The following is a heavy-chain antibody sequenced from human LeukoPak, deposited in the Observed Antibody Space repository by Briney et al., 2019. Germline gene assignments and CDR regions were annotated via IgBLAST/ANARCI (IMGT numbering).Heavy chain of an antibody. CDR1: GYTFTSYG. J-gene: IGHJ4*02. V-gene: IGHV1-18*01. D-gene: IGHD3-22*01. Sequence: ASVKVSCKASGYTFTSYGISWVRQAPGQGLEWMGWISAYNGNTNYAQKFQGRVTMTRDTSTSTVDMELSSLRSEDTAVYYCARDPAHYDTSGDYWGQGTLVTVSS. CDR3: ARDPAHYDTSGDY. CDR2: ISAYNGNT.